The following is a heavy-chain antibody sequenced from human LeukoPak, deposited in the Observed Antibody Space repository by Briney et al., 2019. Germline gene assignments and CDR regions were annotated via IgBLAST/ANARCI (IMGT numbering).Heavy chain of an antibody. CDR2: IYYSGST. D-gene: IGHD6-13*01. CDR1: GGSISSSSYY. V-gene: IGHV4-39*07. J-gene: IGHJ4*02. CDR3: ARGRGIAYS. Sequence: SETLSLTCTVSGGSISSSSYYWGWIRQPPGKGLEWIGSIYYSGSTYYNPSLKSRVTISVDTSKNQFSLKLSSVTAADTAVYYCARGRGIAYSWGQGTLVTVSS.